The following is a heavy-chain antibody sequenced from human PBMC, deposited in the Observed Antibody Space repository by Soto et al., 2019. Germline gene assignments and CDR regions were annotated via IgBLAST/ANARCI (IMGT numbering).Heavy chain of an antibody. CDR1: GFTFSSYA. V-gene: IGHV3-23*01. J-gene: IGHJ4*02. Sequence: EVQLLESGGGLVQPGGSLRLSCAASGFTFSSYAMSWVRQAPGKGLEWVSAISGSGGSTYYADSVKGRFTISRDNSKNTLYLQMHSLRAEDTAVYYCARAGDYGDYAEYFDYWGQGTLVTVSS. CDR3: ARAGDYGDYAEYFDY. CDR2: ISGSGGST. D-gene: IGHD4-17*01.